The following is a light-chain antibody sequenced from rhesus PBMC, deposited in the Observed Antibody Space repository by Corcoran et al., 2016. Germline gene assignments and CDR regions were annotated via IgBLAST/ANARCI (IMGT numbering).Light chain of an antibody. CDR3: LQDYITPLT. CDR2: AAS. Sequence: DIQMTQSPSSLSASVGDRVTVTCRASQGINKELSWYQQQPGKATTLLIYAASSLKTGVSSRFSGSGSGTDSTLTISSLQPEYVATYYCLQDYITPLTFGGGTKVEIK. V-gene: IGKV1-94*01. J-gene: IGKJ4*01. CDR1: QGINKE.